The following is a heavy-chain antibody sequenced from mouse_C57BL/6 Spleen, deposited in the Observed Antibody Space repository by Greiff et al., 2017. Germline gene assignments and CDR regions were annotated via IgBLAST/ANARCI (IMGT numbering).Heavy chain of an antibody. CDR3: ARHEVPTTVVDAWFAY. J-gene: IGHJ3*01. D-gene: IGHD1-1*01. Sequence: VQLQESGAELVKPGPSVTLSCKASGYTFTEYTIHWVKQRSGQGLEWMGWFYPGGGSVKYNEKFKDKATLTVDKSSSTVYMEISRLTSEDSAVYFCARHEVPTTVVDAWFAYWGQGTLVTVYA. CDR2: FYPGGGSV. CDR1: GYTFTEYT. V-gene: IGHV1-62-2*01.